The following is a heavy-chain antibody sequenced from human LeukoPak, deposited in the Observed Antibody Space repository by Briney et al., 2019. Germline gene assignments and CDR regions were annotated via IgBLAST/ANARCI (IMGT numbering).Heavy chain of an antibody. CDR2: ICAYNGNT. CDR3: ARDLATSPTVTRYYYYYGMDV. D-gene: IGHD4-17*01. CDR1: GYTFTSYG. Sequence: ASVKVSCKASGYTFTSYGISWVRQAPGQGLEWMGWICAYNGNTNSAQKLQRRVSMSTDTSTSTACMEIRSVRADDTRVCYGARDLATSPTVTRYYYYYGMDVWGQGTTVTVSS. J-gene: IGHJ6*02. V-gene: IGHV1-18*01.